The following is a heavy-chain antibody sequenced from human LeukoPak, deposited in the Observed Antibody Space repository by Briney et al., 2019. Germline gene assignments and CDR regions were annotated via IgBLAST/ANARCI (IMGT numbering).Heavy chain of an antibody. CDR3: ARTSASGSFLDY. CDR2: IYYSGST. J-gene: IGHJ4*02. CDR1: GDSISSYY. V-gene: IGHV4-59*01. Sequence: SETLSLTCTVSGDSISSYYWSWIRQPPGKGLEWIGYIYYSGSTKYNASLKSRVTISVDTSKNQFSLKLSSVTAADTAVYYCARTSASGSFLDYWGQGTLVTVSS. D-gene: IGHD1-26*01.